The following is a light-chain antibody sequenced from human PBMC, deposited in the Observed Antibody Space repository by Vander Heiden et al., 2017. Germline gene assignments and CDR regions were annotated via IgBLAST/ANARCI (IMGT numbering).Light chain of an antibody. CDR1: QSVSSY. CDR2: DAS. CDR3: QQRSNWPWT. V-gene: IGKV3-11*01. J-gene: IGKJ1*01. Sequence: IVLSPSPASLSLSTGERATLSCRASQSVSSYLAWYQQKPGQAPKLLIYDASNRATGIPARFSGSGSGTDFTLTISSLEPEDFAVYYCQQRSNWPWTFGQGTKVEIK.